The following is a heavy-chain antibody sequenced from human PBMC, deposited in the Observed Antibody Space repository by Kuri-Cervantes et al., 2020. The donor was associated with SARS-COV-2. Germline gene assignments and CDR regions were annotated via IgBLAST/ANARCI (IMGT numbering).Heavy chain of an antibody. CDR2: ISGSGGST. J-gene: IGHJ4*02. Sequence: GESLKISCAASGFTFSSYAMSWVRQAPGKGLEWVSDISGSGGSTYYADSVKGRFTISRGNSKHTLYLQMNSLRAEDTAVYYCAKDYYSSSSNYFDYWGQGTLVTVSS. CDR3: AKDYYSSSSNYFDY. CDR1: GFTFSSYA. V-gene: IGHV3-23*01. D-gene: IGHD6-6*01.